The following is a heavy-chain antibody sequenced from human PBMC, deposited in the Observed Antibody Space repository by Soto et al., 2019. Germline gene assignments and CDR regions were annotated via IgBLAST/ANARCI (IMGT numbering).Heavy chain of an antibody. Sequence: KPGGSLRLSCAASGFTFSDYYMSWIRQAPGKGLEWVSYISSSSSYTNYADSVKGRFTISRDNAKNSLYLQMNSLRAEDTAVYYCARDSPIRKYCTNGVCYNGPNDYWGQGTLVTVSS. CDR1: GFTFSDYY. CDR3: ARDSPIRKYCTNGVCYNGPNDY. D-gene: IGHD2-8*01. CDR2: ISSSSSYT. V-gene: IGHV3-11*06. J-gene: IGHJ4*02.